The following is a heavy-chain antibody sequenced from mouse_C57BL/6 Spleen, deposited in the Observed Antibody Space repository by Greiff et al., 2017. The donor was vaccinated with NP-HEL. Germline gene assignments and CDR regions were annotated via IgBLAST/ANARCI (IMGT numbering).Heavy chain of an antibody. J-gene: IGHJ1*03. V-gene: IGHV1-81*01. CDR2: IYPRSGNT. CDR3: ARDHYYGSSHWYFDV. CDR1: GYTFTSYG. D-gene: IGHD1-1*01. Sequence: VKLLESGAELARPGASVKLSCKASGYTFTSYGISWVKQRTGQGLEWIGEIYPRSGNTYYNEKFKGKATLTADKSSSTAYMELRSLTSEDSAVYFCARDHYYGSSHWYFDVWGTGTTVTVSS.